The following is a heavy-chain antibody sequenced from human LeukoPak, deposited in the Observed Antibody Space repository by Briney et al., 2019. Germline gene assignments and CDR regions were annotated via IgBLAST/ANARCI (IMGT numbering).Heavy chain of an antibody. CDR3: ARPRYDDYDFQH. D-gene: IGHD4-17*01. Sequence: SETLSLTCTVSGGSISSSSYYWGWIRQPPGKGLEWIGSIYYSGSTYYNPSLKSRVTISVDTSKNQFSLKLSSVTAADTAVYYCARPRYDDYDFQHWGQGTLVTVSS. J-gene: IGHJ1*01. CDR1: GGSISSSSYY. V-gene: IGHV4-39*01. CDR2: IYYSGST.